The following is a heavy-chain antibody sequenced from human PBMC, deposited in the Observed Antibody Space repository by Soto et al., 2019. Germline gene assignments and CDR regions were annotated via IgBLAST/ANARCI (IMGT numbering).Heavy chain of an antibody. Sequence: QVQLVESGGGVVQPGRSLRLSCAASGFTFSSYAMHWVRHAPGKGLEWVAVISSDGNNKYYAGSVKGRFTISRDNSKNTLYLQMNSLRAEDTAVYYCARMGWAVAGSYYFDYWGQGTLVTVSS. CDR3: ARMGWAVAGSYYFDY. V-gene: IGHV3-30-3*01. J-gene: IGHJ4*02. D-gene: IGHD6-19*01. CDR1: GFTFSSYA. CDR2: ISSDGNNK.